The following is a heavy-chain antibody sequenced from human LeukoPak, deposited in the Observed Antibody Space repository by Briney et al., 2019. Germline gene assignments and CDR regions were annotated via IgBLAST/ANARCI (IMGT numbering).Heavy chain of an antibody. V-gene: IGHV4-30-2*01. CDR1: GGSISSGDYS. D-gene: IGHD4-17*01. CDR2: IYHSGST. J-gene: IGHJ1*01. CDR3: ARGHSPVTTKVSYFQH. Sequence: SQTLSLTCAVSGGSISSGDYSWTCIRKPPGKGLEWIVYIYHSGSTYYNPSLKSRVTMSVDRSTNHFSLKLSSVTAADTAVYYCARGHSPVTTKVSYFQHWGQGTLVTVSS.